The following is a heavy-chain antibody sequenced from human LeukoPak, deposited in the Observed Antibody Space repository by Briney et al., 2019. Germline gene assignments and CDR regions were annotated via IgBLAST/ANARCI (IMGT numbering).Heavy chain of an antibody. CDR3: ARDNPLYYFDY. Sequence: PGGSLRLSCAASGFTFSSYEMNWVRQAQGKGLEWVSYISSSGSTIYYADSVKGRFTISRDNAKNSLYLQMNSLRAEDTAVYYCARDNPLYYFDYWGQGTLVTVSS. CDR1: GFTFSSYE. D-gene: IGHD1-14*01. V-gene: IGHV3-48*03. J-gene: IGHJ4*02. CDR2: ISSSGSTI.